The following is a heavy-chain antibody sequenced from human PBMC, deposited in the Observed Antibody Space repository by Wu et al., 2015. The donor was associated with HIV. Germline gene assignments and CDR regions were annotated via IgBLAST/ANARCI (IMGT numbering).Heavy chain of an antibody. CDR1: GGIFSNYD. D-gene: IGHD3-16*01. V-gene: IGHV1-69*05. CDR2: TTPMFGTT. CDR3: ARAVRGSRLGYYYYMDV. Sequence: QVQLVQSGAEVKKPGSSVKVSCKASGGIFSNYDINWVRQAPGQGLEWMGGTTPMFGTTNYAQKFQGRVTISSDVYTSTVYMELSSLRSEDTATYYCARAVRGSRLGYYYYMDVWGKGTTVTVSS. J-gene: IGHJ6*03.